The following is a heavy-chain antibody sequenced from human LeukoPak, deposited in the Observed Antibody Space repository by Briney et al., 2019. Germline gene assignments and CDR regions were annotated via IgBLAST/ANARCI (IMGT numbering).Heavy chain of an antibody. CDR1: GFTFSSYA. V-gene: IGHV3-23*01. J-gene: IGHJ4*02. Sequence: PGESLRLSCAASGFTFSSYAMSWVRQAPGKGLEWVSRISGGGGTTYYAASVKGRFTISRDNSKNTLYLQIYSLRAEDTAVYYCAKDGADYDSDYFDYWGQGTLVTVSS. CDR2: ISGGGGTT. CDR3: AKDGADYDSDYFDY. D-gene: IGHD3-3*01.